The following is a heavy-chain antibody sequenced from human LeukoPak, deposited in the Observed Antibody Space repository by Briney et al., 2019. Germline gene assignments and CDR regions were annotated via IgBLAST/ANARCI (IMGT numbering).Heavy chain of an antibody. CDR1: GFTFSSYA. J-gene: IGHJ4*02. CDR3: ASMLWFGDPIDY. Sequence: GGYLRLSCAASGFTFSSYAMHWVRQAPGKGLEWVAVISYDGSNKYYADSVKGRFTISRDNSKNTLYLQMNSLRAEDTAVYYCASMLWFGDPIDYWGQGTLVTVSS. V-gene: IGHV3-30-3*01. CDR2: ISYDGSNK. D-gene: IGHD3-10*01.